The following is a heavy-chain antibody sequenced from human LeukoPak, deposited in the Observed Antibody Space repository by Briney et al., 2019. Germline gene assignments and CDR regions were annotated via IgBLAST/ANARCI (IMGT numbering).Heavy chain of an antibody. CDR2: IKQDGSEK. Sequence: GGSLRLSCAASAFTFRSFWMSWVRQAPGKGLEWVANIKQDGSEKYYVDSVKGRFTISRDNAKNSLFLQMNSLRAEDTAVYYCARAGGHYYDSSGYYYAEEYYFDYWGQGTLVTVSS. D-gene: IGHD3-22*01. J-gene: IGHJ4*02. V-gene: IGHV3-7*05. CDR1: AFTFRSFW. CDR3: ARAGGHYYDSSGYYYAEEYYFDY.